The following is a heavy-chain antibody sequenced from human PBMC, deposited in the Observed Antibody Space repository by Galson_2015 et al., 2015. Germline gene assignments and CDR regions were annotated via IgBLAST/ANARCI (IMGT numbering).Heavy chain of an antibody. V-gene: IGHV3-30*03. CDR2: ISYDGSNK. Sequence: SLRLSCAASGFTFSSYGMHWVRQAPGKGLEWVAVISYDGSNKYYADFVKGRFTISRDNSKNTLYLQMNSLRAEDTAVYYCAREYYYDSSGYYYPSVAFDIWGQGTMVTVSS. CDR3: AREYYYDSSGYYYPSVAFDI. CDR1: GFTFSSYG. J-gene: IGHJ3*02. D-gene: IGHD3-22*01.